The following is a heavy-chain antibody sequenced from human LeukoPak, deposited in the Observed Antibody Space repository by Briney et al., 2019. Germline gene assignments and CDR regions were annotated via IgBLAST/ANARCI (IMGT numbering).Heavy chain of an antibody. CDR1: GFTFSSYA. V-gene: IGHV3-23*01. J-gene: IGHJ4*02. Sequence: GGSLRLSCAASGFTFSSYAMSWVRQPPGKGLEWVSAISRSGGSKYYADSVKGRFTISRDNSKNTLYLQMNSLRAEDTAVYSCAKEAHKMATTSTDWGQGTLVTVSS. CDR2: ISRSGGSK. D-gene: IGHD5-24*01. CDR3: AKEAHKMATTSTD.